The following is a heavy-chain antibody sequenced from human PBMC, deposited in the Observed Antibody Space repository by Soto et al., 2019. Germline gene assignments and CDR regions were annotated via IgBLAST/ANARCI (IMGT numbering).Heavy chain of an antibody. CDR3: AREDVLRFQPHPDYYYYCGMKV. CDR2: IYYSGST. J-gene: IGHJ6*04. D-gene: IGHD3-3*01. V-gene: IGHV4-30-4*01. CDR1: GGSISSCDYY. Sequence: SSETLSLAFTVSGGSISSCDYYWSWIRQPAVKGREWIGYIYYSGSTYYNPSLKSRVTISVDTSKNQFSLKLSSVTAADTAVYYSAREDVLRFQPHPDYYYYCGMKVWGEGTRVNVSS.